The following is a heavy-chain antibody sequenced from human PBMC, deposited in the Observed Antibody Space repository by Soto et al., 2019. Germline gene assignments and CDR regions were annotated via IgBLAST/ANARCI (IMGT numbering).Heavy chain of an antibody. Sequence: QITLKESGPTLVKPTQTLTLTCTFSGFSLTTSGVGVGWIRQPPGQAPEWLALIYWNDDKRYSPSLRSRLTITKGTSKNQVVLTMSDMDPVDTDTSYCAHRLGSRGSFDYWGQGSLVTVSS. J-gene: IGHJ4*02. CDR3: AHRLGSRGSFDY. D-gene: IGHD6-25*01. CDR1: GFSLTTSGVG. CDR2: IYWNDDK. V-gene: IGHV2-5*01.